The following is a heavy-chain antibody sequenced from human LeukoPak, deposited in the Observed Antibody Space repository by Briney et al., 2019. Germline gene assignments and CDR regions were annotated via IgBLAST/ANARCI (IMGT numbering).Heavy chain of an antibody. CDR3: ARDIPPDGEYYRSSGYSGY. CDR1: GGSISSSSYY. Sequence: SETLSLTCTVSGGSISSSSYYWGWIRQPPGKGLEWIGSIYYSGSTYYNPSLKSRVTISVDTSKNQFSLKLSSVTAADTAVYYCARDIPPDGEYYRSSGYSGYWGQGTLVTVSS. J-gene: IGHJ4*02. V-gene: IGHV4-39*07. D-gene: IGHD3-22*01. CDR2: IYYSGST.